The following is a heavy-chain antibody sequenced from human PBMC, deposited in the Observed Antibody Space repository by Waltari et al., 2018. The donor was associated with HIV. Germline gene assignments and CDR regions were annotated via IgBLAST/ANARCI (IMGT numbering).Heavy chain of an antibody. CDR3: ARSLLTPYYFDS. Sequence: QVQLVQSGAEVKKRGSSVKVSCRAYGGTFSNFAINWVRQAPGQGREWMGGVVPFFATTTYARKFQGRVTISATASTGTAYMELRSLTTDDTAVYYCARSLLTPYYFDSWGQGTLVTVSS. J-gene: IGHJ4*02. CDR1: GGTFSNFA. CDR2: VVPFFATT. D-gene: IGHD2-21*02. V-gene: IGHV1-69*12.